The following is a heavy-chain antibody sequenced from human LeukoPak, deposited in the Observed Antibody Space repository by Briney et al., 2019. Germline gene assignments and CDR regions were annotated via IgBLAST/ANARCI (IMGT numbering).Heavy chain of an antibody. J-gene: IGHJ4*02. V-gene: IGHV3-21*01. Sequence: GSLRLSCAASGFTFSSYSMNWVRQAPGKGLEWVSSISSSSSYIYYADSVKGRFTISRDNAKNSLYLQMNSLRAEDTAVYYCAREYCSGGSCYSFGDYFDYWGQGTLVTVSS. CDR2: ISSSSSYI. CDR1: GFTFSSYS. CDR3: AREYCSGGSCYSFGDYFDY. D-gene: IGHD2-15*01.